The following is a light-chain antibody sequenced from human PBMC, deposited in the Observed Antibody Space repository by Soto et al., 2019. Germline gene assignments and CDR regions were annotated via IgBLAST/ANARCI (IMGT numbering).Light chain of an antibody. CDR1: NSNIGSNT. CDR2: YNS. J-gene: IGLJ1*01. Sequence: QAVVTQPPSVSGTPGQRVTISCSGRNSNIGSNTVNWYRQLPGTAPRLLIYYNSERPSGVPDRFSGSKSGTSASLAISGLQSEDEADFYCAAWDDSLYVYVFGTGTKLTVL. V-gene: IGLV1-44*01. CDR3: AAWDDSLYVYV.